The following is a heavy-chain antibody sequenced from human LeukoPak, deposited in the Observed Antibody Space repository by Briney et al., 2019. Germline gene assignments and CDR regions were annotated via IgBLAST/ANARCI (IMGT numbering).Heavy chain of an antibody. Sequence: GASVKVSCRASGYTFTDFYLHWVRQAPGQGLEWMGWINPNSGDTNFAQKFQGRVTMTRDTSIDTAYMELSRLRSDDTAVYYCATEDLYNYPLDFWGQGTLVTVSS. J-gene: IGHJ1*01. CDR3: ATEDLYNYPLDF. D-gene: IGHD5-24*01. CDR1: GYTFTDFY. V-gene: IGHV1-2*02. CDR2: INPNSGDT.